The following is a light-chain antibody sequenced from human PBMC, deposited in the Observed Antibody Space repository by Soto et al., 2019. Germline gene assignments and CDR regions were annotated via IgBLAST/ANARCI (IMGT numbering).Light chain of an antibody. J-gene: IGKJ3*01. Sequence: EIVLTQSPGTLSLSPGDRATLSCRASQSLSSSYLAWYQQKPGQAPRLLIYGASSRATGIPDRFSGGGSGTDFTLTITRLEPEDFAVYYCQKFGGSQFTFGPGTKVDIK. CDR1: QSLSSSY. V-gene: IGKV3-20*01. CDR3: QKFGGSQFT. CDR2: GAS.